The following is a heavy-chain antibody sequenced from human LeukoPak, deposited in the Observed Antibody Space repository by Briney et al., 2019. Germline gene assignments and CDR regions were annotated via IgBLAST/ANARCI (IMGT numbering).Heavy chain of an antibody. J-gene: IGHJ5*02. V-gene: IGHV3-23*01. CDR2: ISGSGGST. D-gene: IGHD2-2*01. CDR1: GFTFSSYA. CDR3: ARADCSSSTCYLRRSWFDP. Sequence: GGSLRLSCAASGFTFSSYAMSWVRQAPGKGLEWVLAISGSGGSTYYADSVKGRFTISRDNSKNTLYLQMNSLRAEDTAVYYCARADCSSSTCYLRRSWFDPWGQGTLVTVSS.